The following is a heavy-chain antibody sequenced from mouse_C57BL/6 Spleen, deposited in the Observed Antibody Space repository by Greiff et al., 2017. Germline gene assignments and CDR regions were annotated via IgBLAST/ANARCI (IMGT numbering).Heavy chain of an antibody. D-gene: IGHD2-1*01. CDR2: FYPGSGSI. CDR3: ARHEEGIYYGNYGWFAY. CDR1: GYTFTEYT. J-gene: IGHJ3*01. V-gene: IGHV1-62-2*01. Sequence: QVQLQQSGAELVKPGASVKLSCKASGYTFTEYTIHWVKQRSGQGLGWIGWFYPGSGSIKYNEKFKDKATLTADKSSSTVYMELSRLTSEDSAVYFCARHEEGIYYGNYGWFAYWGQGTLVTVSA.